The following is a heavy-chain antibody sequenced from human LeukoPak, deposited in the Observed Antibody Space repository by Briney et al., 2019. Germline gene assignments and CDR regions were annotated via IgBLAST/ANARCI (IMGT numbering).Heavy chain of an antibody. CDR3: VREGGGSFLDSSDI. Sequence: GGSLRLSCAASGFTFSNYWMHWVRQAPGKGRVWVSRINSDGLITNYADSVKGRFTVSRDNPKNTLYLQMNSLRVEDTAVYYCVREGGGSFLDSSDIWGQGKLVTVSS. J-gene: IGHJ3*02. CDR2: INSDGLIT. D-gene: IGHD2-15*01. CDR1: GFTFSNYW. V-gene: IGHV3-74*01.